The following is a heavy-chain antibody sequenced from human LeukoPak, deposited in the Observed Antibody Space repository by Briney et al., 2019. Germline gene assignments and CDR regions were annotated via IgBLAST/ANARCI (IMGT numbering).Heavy chain of an antibody. CDR2: ISGSGGST. D-gene: IGHD5-18*01. CDR3: PKGPQVYSYADPIFDR. CDR1: GFTFSSYA. Sequence: PGGSLRLSCAASGFTFSSYAMSWVRQAPGKGLEWVSAISGSGGSTYYADSVKGRFTISRDNSKNTLYLQMNSLRAEDTAVYYCPKGPQVYSYADPIFDRWGQGTLDTVSS. J-gene: IGHJ5*02. V-gene: IGHV3-23*01.